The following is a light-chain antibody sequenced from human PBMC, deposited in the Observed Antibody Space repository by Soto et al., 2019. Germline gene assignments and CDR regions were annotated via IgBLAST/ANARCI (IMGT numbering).Light chain of an antibody. Sequence: QSVLTQPPSVSGAPGKRVSISCTGSSSNIGEGYDVHWYKQLPGPAPKLLIYRTSNRPSAVPDRFSSSKSGTSASLAITVLPAADEADYYCQSYDTSMPGYVFATGTKVTVL. CDR2: RTS. CDR1: SSNIGEGYD. V-gene: IGLV1-40*01. CDR3: QSYDTSMPGYV. J-gene: IGLJ1*01.